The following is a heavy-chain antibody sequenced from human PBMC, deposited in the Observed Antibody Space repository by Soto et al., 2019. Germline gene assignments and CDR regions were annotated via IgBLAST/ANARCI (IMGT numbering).Heavy chain of an antibody. V-gene: IGHV3-30*18. J-gene: IGHJ5*02. CDR3: VKGSDVARQELDR. D-gene: IGHD2-15*01. CDR2: ISSDGGDK. CDR1: GFTFSNFG. Sequence: QVQLVESGGGVVQPGRSPRLSCAASGFTFSNFGKHWVRQAPGKGLEWVAAISSDGGDKYYSHSVKDRFTVSRDNSRNTLFLQMNSLRVEDTAVYYCVKGSDVARQELDRWGQGILVTVSS.